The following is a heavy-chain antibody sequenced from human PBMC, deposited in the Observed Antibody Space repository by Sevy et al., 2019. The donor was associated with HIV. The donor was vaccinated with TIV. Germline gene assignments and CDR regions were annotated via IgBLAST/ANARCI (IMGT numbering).Heavy chain of an antibody. J-gene: IGHJ4*02. CDR3: ARAGSAVAGPFDY. CDR1: GDSVSSNTAA. CDR2: TYYRSKWYN. V-gene: IGHV6-1*01. D-gene: IGHD6-19*01. Sequence: SQTLSLTCAISGDSVSSNTAAWNWIRQSPSRGLEWLGRTYYRSKWYNEYADSVKSRITFDADTSKNHFSLQLSSVTPEDTALHYCARAGSAVAGPFDYWGQGTQVTVSS.